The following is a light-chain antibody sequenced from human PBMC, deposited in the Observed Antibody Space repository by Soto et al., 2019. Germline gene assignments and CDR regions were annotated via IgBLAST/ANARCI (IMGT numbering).Light chain of an antibody. Sequence: DSKMTQSPSSLSASVGDRVTITCRASQTISTYLNWYQQKPGTAPRLLIYDASSLLSGVPSRFSGSGSGTEFTLTISSLQPDDSATYYCQQYKSRRTFGQGTIVDIK. J-gene: IGKJ1*01. CDR2: DAS. V-gene: IGKV1-39*01. CDR3: QQYKSRRT. CDR1: QTISTY.